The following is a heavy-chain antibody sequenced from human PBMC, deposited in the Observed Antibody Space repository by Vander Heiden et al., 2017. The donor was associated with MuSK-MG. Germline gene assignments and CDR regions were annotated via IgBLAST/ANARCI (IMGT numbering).Heavy chain of an antibody. J-gene: IGHJ4*02. V-gene: IGHV1-69*10. CDR2: IIPILGIA. CDR1: GGTFSRYA. CDR3: ATRPYYYGSGSYPFDY. D-gene: IGHD3-10*01. Sequence: QVQLVQSGAEVKKPGSSVKVSCKASGGTFSRYAISWVRQAPGQGLEWMGGIIPILGIANYAQKFQGRVTITADKSTSTAYMELSSLRSEDTAVYYCATRPYYYGSGSYPFDYWGQGTLVTVSS.